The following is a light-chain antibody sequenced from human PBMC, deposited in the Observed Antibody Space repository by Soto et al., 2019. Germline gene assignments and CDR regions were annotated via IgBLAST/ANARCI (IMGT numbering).Light chain of an antibody. CDR3: QQYGRSPYT. V-gene: IGKV3-20*01. CDR1: QSFSSNY. CDR2: AAS. J-gene: IGKJ2*01. Sequence: EIVLTQSPVTLALSPLERATLSCMAGQSFSSNYLAWYQQRPGQAPRLLIFAASTRATGIPDRFSGSVSGTDFTLTISRLEPEDFAVYSCQQYGRSPYTFGQGTKVDIK.